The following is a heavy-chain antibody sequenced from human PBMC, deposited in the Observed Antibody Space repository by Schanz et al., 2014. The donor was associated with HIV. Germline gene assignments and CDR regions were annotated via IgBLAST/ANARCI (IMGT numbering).Heavy chain of an antibody. D-gene: IGHD6-19*01. CDR3: AKMARSVAANTNFDY. Sequence: VQLAESGGGVVQPGGSLRLSWAASGFTFSNFAMSWGRQAPGKGREWASSISGRGASTFYAGSVKGRFAISRDKSKNTLYLQMNSLRVEDTAVYYCAKMARSVAANTNFDYWGQGTLVTVSS. CDR2: ISGRGAST. V-gene: IGHV3-23*04. CDR1: GFTFSNFA. J-gene: IGHJ4*02.